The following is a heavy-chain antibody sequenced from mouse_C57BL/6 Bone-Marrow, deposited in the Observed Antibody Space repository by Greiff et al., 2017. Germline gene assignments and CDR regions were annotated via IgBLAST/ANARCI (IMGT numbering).Heavy chain of an antibody. D-gene: IGHD1-1*01. V-gene: IGHV1-58*01. CDR1: GYTFTSYG. CDR2: LYLGNGYT. CDR3: ARSSYYYGLAWFAY. Sequence: VQLQESGAELVRPGSSVKMSCKTSGYTFTSYGINWVKQRPGQGLEWIGYLYLGNGYTEYNEKFKGKATLTSDTSSSTAYMQLSSLTSEDSAIDFCARSSYYYGLAWFAYWGQGTLVTVSA. J-gene: IGHJ3*01.